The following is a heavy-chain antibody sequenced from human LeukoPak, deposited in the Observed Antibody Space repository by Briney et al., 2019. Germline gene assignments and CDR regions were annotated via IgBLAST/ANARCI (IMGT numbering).Heavy chain of an antibody. CDR3: AKVNRRGYSYGLSYSYMDV. CDR2: LSGSAGST. Sequence: QSGGSLRLSCAASGFTFSSYAMSWVRQAPGKGLEWVSALSGSAGSTYYADSVTGRFTISRDNSKNTLYLQMNSLRPEDTAVYYCAKVNRRGYSYGLSYSYMDVWGKGTTVTISS. J-gene: IGHJ6*03. CDR1: GFTFSSYA. D-gene: IGHD5-18*01. V-gene: IGHV3-23*01.